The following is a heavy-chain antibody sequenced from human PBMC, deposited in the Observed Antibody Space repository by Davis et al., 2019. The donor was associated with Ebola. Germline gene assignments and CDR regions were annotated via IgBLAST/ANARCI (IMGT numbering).Heavy chain of an antibody. J-gene: IGHJ6*02. Sequence: ASVKVSCKASGYTFTGYYMHWVRQAPGQGLEWMGWINPHSGGTNYAQKLQGRVTLTRDTSSSTAYMELNSLRSEDTAVYYCARRQVWGYGSGSVEYYYGMDVWGQGTTVTVSS. D-gene: IGHD3-10*01. CDR2: INPHSGGT. CDR3: ARRQVWGYGSGSVEYYYGMDV. V-gene: IGHV1-2*02. CDR1: GYTFTGYY.